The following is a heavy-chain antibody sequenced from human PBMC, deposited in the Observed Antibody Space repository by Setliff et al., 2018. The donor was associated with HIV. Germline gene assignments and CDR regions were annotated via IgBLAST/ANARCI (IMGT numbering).Heavy chain of an antibody. D-gene: IGHD7-27*01. Sequence: SETLSLTCTVSGGSISSGGYYWSWIRQHPGKGLEWIGYIYYSGSTYYNPSLKSRVTISVDTSKNQFSLKLSSVTAADTAVYYCARLANWAYYFDYWGQGTLVTAPQ. CDR1: GGSISSGGYY. V-gene: IGHV4-31*03. CDR3: ARLANWAYYFDY. CDR2: IYYSGST. J-gene: IGHJ4*02.